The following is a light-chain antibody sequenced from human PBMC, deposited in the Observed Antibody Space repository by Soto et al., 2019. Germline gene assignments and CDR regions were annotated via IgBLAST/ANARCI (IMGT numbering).Light chain of an antibody. J-gene: IGKJ2*01. CDR2: GAS. Sequence: EIVLTQSPGTLSLSPGDRATLSCRASQSVSSNYLAWYQQKPGQAPRHLIYGASSRATGIPDRFSGSGDGRDFTLAISSLEPEEFAVYYCQQYGSSPLAFGQGTNLEIK. V-gene: IGKV3-20*01. CDR1: QSVSSNY. CDR3: QQYGSSPLA.